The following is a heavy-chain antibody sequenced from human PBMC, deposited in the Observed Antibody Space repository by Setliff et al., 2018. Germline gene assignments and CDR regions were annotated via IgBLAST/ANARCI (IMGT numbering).Heavy chain of an antibody. CDR3: SRTPFWQNWFDP. J-gene: IGHJ5*02. CDR1: GFTFSGYS. Sequence: GSLRLSCAASGFTFSGYSMNWVRQAPGKGLEWVSSISSSSSYIYYADSVKGRFTISSDNAKNSLYLQMNSLRAEDTAVYYCSRTPFWQNWFDPWGQGTLVTVS. CDR2: ISSSSSYI. V-gene: IGHV3-21*01.